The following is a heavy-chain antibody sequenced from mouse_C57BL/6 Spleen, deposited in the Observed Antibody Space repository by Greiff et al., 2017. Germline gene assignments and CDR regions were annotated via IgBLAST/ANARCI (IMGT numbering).Heavy chain of an antibody. CDR3: ARRGSYYFDY. CDR2: IYPGDGDT. J-gene: IGHJ2*01. Sequence: VQGVESGAELVKPGASVKISCKASGYAFSSYWMNWVKQRPGKGLEWIGQIYPGDGDTNYNGKFKGKATLTADKSSSTAYMQLSSLTSEDSAVYFCARRGSYYFDYWGQGTTLTVSS. V-gene: IGHV1-80*01. CDR1: GYAFSSYW.